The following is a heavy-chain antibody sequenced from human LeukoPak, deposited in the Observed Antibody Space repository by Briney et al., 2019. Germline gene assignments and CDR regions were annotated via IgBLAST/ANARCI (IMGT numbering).Heavy chain of an antibody. CDR2: IYSGGST. D-gene: IGHD3-3*02. CDR3: AKDLSALLPGAHNYMDV. CDR1: EFSVGSNY. J-gene: IGHJ6*03. V-gene: IGHV3-53*05. Sequence: GGSLRLSCAASEFSVGSNYMTWVRQAPGKGLEWVSLIYSGGSTYYADSVKGRFTISRDNAKNSLYLQMNSLRAEDTALYYCAKDLSALLPGAHNYMDVWGKGTTVTISS.